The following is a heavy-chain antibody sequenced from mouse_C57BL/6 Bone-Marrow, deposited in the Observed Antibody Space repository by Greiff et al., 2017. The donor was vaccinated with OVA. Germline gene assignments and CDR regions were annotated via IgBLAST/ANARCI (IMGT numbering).Heavy chain of an antibody. Sequence: DVQLQESGGGLVKPGGSLKLSCAASGFTFSSYAMSWVRQTPEKRLEWVATISDGGSYTYYPDNVKGRFTISRDNAKNNLYLQMSHLKSEDTAMYYCARDRIYYDYDGFAYWGQGTLVTVSA. CDR1: GFTFSSYA. CDR3: ARDRIYYDYDGFAY. CDR2: ISDGGSYT. J-gene: IGHJ3*01. V-gene: IGHV5-4*01. D-gene: IGHD2-4*01.